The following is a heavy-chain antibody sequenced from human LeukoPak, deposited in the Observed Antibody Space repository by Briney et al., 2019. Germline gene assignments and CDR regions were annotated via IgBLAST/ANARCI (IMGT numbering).Heavy chain of an antibody. V-gene: IGHV3-64*01. Sequence: PRGSLRLSCEVSGFTFSTSVMHWVRQAPGKGLEYVSGISDNGLDTHYGNSVEGRFTISRDNSKNSLYLQMDSLRDEDMAVYYCAREGHSSGHCGALDIWGQGTMVTVSS. D-gene: IGHD3-22*01. CDR3: AREGHSSGHCGALDI. J-gene: IGHJ3*02. CDR2: ISDNGLDT. CDR1: GFTFSTSV.